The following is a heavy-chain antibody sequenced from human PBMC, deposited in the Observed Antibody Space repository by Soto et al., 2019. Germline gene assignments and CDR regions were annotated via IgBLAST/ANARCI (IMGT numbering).Heavy chain of an antibody. D-gene: IGHD5-18*01. CDR3: ASRVDTAPYGMDV. J-gene: IGHJ6*02. V-gene: IGHV5-51*01. CDR2: IYPGDSDT. CDR1: GYSFTSYW. Sequence: HGESLKISCKGSGYSFTSYWIGWVRQMPGKGLEWMGIIYPGDSDTRYSPSFQGQVTISADKSISTAYLQWSSLKASDTAMYYCASRVDTAPYGMDVWGQGTTVTVSS.